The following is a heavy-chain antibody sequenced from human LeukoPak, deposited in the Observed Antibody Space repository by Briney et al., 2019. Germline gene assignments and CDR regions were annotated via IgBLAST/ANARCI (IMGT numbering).Heavy chain of an antibody. V-gene: IGHV1-2*02. CDR1: GYSFTIYD. CDR2: INPNSGGT. CDR3: ARAWELLGFDY. D-gene: IGHD1-26*01. Sequence: ASVKVSCKASGYSFTIYDMNWVRQAPGQGLEWMGWINPNSGGTNYAQKFQGRVTMTRNTSISTAYMELSRLRSDDTAVYYCARAWELLGFDYWGQGTLVTVSS. J-gene: IGHJ4*02.